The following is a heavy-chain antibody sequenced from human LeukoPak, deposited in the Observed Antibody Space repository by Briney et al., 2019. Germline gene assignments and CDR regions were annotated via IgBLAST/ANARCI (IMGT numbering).Heavy chain of an antibody. CDR2: INGRGGST. J-gene: IGHJ5*02. D-gene: IGHD4-17*01. V-gene: IGHV3-23*01. Sequence: GGSLRLSCAASGFTFSNYAMSWVRQAPGKGLEWVSSINGRGGSTYYADSVKGRFTISRDNSKNTLYLQMNSLRAEDTAVYYCAATYGDCAWNWFDPWGQGTLVTVSS. CDR1: GFTFSNYA. CDR3: AATYGDCAWNWFDP.